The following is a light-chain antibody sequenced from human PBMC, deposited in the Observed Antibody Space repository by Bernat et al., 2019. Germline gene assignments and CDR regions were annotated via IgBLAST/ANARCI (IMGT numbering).Light chain of an antibody. J-gene: IGLJ3*02. Sequence: QSALTQPPSASGSPGQSVTFSCTGTSSDVGGYNFVSWHQQHPGKAPKLMVYEVTKRPSGVPDRFSGSKSGNTASLTVSGLQAEDEADYYCSSYAGSDNWVFGGGTKLAVV. CDR2: EVT. CDR3: SSYAGSDNWV. CDR1: SSDVGGYNF. V-gene: IGLV2-8*01.